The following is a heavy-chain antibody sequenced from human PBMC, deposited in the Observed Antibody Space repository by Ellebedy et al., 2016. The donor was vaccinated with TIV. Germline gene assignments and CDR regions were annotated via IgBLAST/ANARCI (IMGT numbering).Heavy chain of an antibody. Sequence: ASVKVSXKASGYTFTSYGISWVRQAPGQGLEWMGRINPNSGGTNYAQKFQGWVTMTRDTSISTAYMELSRLRSDDTAVYYCAREDDYGDYVRAFDIWGQGTMVTVSS. V-gene: IGHV1-2*04. J-gene: IGHJ3*02. CDR3: AREDDYGDYVRAFDI. D-gene: IGHD4-17*01. CDR1: GYTFTSYG. CDR2: INPNSGGT.